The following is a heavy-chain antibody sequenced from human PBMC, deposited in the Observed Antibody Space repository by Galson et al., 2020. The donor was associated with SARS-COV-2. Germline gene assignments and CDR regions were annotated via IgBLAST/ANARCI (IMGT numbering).Heavy chain of an antibody. CDR1: GYSFTSYW. J-gene: IGHJ6*03. Sequence: HGESLKISCKGSGYSFTSYWISWVRQMPGKGLEWMGRIDPSDSYTNYSPSFQGHVTISADKSISTAYLQWSSLKASDTAMYYCARHANPQGIQLWPYYYYYMDVWGKGTTVTVSS. D-gene: IGHD5-18*01. CDR2: IDPSDSYT. V-gene: IGHV5-10-1*01. CDR3: ARHANPQGIQLWPYYYYYMDV.